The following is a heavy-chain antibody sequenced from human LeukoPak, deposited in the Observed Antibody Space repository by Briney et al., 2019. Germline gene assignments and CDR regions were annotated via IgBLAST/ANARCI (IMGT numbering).Heavy chain of an antibody. CDR3: ARGLSKGRPEDWFDP. D-gene: IGHD5/OR15-5a*01. J-gene: IGHJ5*02. CDR2: INPNSGGT. V-gene: IGHV1-2*06. Sequence: ASVKVSCKASGYTFTGYYMHWVRQAPGQGLEWMGRINPNSGGTNYAQKFQGRVTMTRDTSISTAYMELSRLRSDDTAVYYCARGLSKGRPEDWFDPWGQGTLVTVSS. CDR1: GYTFTGYY.